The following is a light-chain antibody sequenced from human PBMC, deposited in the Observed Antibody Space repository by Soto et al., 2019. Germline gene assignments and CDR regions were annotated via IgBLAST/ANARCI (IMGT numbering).Light chain of an antibody. Sequence: EVVLTQSPGTLSLSPGERATLSCRASQTVSNNYLAWYQQKPDQAPRLLIFGSSDRATGIPDRFSGSGSGTDFTLTITTLEPEDFAVYYCQQYGSSPPYTFGQGTNLEIK. J-gene: IGKJ2*01. CDR1: QTVSNNY. CDR3: QQYGSSPPYT. CDR2: GSS. V-gene: IGKV3-20*01.